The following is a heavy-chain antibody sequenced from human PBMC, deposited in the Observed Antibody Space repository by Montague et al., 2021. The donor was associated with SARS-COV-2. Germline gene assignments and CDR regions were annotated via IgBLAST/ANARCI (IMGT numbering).Heavy chain of an antibody. CDR1: GDSVSSNSAT. CDR2: TYYRSMRKS. J-gene: IGHJ4*02. CDR3: VRGIEAAGSYDY. D-gene: IGHD6-13*01. Sequence: CAISGDSVSSNSATWNWIRQSPSRGLEWLGGTYYRSMRKSDYARXVKSRIAINPDTSKNQFSLQLSSVTPEDTALYYCVRGIEAAGSYDYWGQGTLVTVSS. V-gene: IGHV6-1*01.